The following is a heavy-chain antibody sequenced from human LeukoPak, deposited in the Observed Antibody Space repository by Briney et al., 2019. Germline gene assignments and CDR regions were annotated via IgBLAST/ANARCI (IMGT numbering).Heavy chain of an antibody. J-gene: IGHJ6*03. CDR2: NYYSGST. CDR1: GVSISSMSYY. CDR3: ASRYYSYYYMDV. Sequence: SETLSLTCNVSGVSISSMSYYWGWIRQTPGKGLEWIGSNYYSGSTDYSPSLKSRVTISVDTSKNQFSLKLTSVTAADTAVYYCASRYYSYYYMDVWGKGTTVIVSS. V-gene: IGHV4-39*01.